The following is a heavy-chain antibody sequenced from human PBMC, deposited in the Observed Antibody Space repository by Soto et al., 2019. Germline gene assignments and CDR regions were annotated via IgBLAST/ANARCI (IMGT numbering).Heavy chain of an antibody. CDR1: GFTFSSYS. V-gene: IGHV3-21*01. J-gene: IGHJ6*02. CDR3: ARDRGYYDSSGYYSAYYYYGMDV. CDR2: ISSSSSYI. Sequence: LRLSCAASGFTFSSYSMNWVRQAPGKGLEWVSSISSSSSYIYYADSVKGRFTISRDNAKNSLYLQMNSLRAEDTAVYYCARDRGYYDSSGYYSAYYYYGMDVWGQGTTVTVS. D-gene: IGHD3-22*01.